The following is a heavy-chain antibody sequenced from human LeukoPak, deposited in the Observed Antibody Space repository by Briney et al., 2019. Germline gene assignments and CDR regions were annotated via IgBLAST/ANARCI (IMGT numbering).Heavy chain of an antibody. V-gene: IGHV5-51*01. D-gene: IGHD6-19*01. J-gene: IGHJ4*02. CDR1: GYPFTTYW. CDR3: ARLLMKSYSSGRIQVFVY. Sequence: GESLKISCKGFGYPFTTYWIAWVRQMPGKGLEWMGIIYPGDSDTRYSPSFQGQVTISADKSISTAYLQWSSLKASDTAMYYCARLLMKSYSSGRIQVFVYRGEGTLVTVSS. CDR2: IYPGDSDT.